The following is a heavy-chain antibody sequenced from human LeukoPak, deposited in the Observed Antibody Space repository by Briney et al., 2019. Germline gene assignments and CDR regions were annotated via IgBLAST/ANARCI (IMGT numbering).Heavy chain of an antibody. CDR1: GYTFTGYY. Sequence: ASVKVSCKASGYTFTGYYMHWVRQAPGQGLEWMGWINPNSGGTNYAQKFQGRVTMTRDTSISTAYMELSRLRSDDTAVYYCARDYYGSGSYYQGDAFDIWGQGTMVTVSS. D-gene: IGHD3-10*01. J-gene: IGHJ3*02. V-gene: IGHV1-2*02. CDR2: INPNSGGT. CDR3: ARDYYGSGSYYQGDAFDI.